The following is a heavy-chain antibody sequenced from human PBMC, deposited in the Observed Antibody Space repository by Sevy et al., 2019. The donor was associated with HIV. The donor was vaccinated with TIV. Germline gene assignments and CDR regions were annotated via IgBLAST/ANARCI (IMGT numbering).Heavy chain of an antibody. V-gene: IGHV3-30-3*01. Sequence: GGSLRLSCAASGFTFRSYAMNWVRQAPGMGLEWVAVISDDGSNKYYADTVKGRLTISRDNSKNTLYVQMNSLRAEDTAVYYCARDYSRSFEYWGQRTLVTVSS. D-gene: IGHD6-13*01. CDR1: GFTFRSYA. CDR3: ARDYSRSFEY. J-gene: IGHJ4*02. CDR2: ISDDGSNK.